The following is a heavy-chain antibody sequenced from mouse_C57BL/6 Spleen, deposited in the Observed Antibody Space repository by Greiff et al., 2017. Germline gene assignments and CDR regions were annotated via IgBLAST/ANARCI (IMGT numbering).Heavy chain of an antibody. Sequence: VQLQQSGPELVQPGASVKLSCKASGYTFTSYDLNWVKQRPGQGLEWIGCIYPRDGSTKNNEKFKGKATLTVDTSSSTAFMELHSLTSEDSAVYFGARGGIYYDYDYWGQGTTLTVSS. CDR2: IYPRDGST. J-gene: IGHJ2*01. CDR3: ARGGIYYDYDY. V-gene: IGHV1-85*01. D-gene: IGHD2-4*01. CDR1: GYTFTSYD.